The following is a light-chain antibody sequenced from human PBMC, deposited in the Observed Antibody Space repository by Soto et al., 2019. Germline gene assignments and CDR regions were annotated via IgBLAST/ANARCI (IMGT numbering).Light chain of an antibody. J-gene: IGKJ1*01. Sequence: IVLTQSPGTLSLSPWERATLSCRASQSVSSSYLAWYQQKPGQAPRLLIYGASSRATGIPGRFSGSGSGTEFTLTISSLQPDDFATYYCQQYRSYWTFGQGTKVDIK. CDR3: QQYRSYWT. CDR1: QSVSSSY. V-gene: IGKV3-20*01. CDR2: GAS.